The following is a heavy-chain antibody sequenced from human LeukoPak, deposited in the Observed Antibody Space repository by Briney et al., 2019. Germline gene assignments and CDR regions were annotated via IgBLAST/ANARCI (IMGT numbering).Heavy chain of an antibody. Sequence: SETRSLTCTVSGGSTSSYYWSWIRQPAGKGLEWIGRIYTSGSTNYNPSLKSRVTMSVDTSKNQFSLKLSSVTAADTAVYYCAREFYEVRGVYFDYWGQGTLVTVSS. CDR2: IYTSGST. V-gene: IGHV4-4*07. J-gene: IGHJ4*02. CDR1: GGSTSSYY. D-gene: IGHD3-10*01. CDR3: AREFYEVRGVYFDY.